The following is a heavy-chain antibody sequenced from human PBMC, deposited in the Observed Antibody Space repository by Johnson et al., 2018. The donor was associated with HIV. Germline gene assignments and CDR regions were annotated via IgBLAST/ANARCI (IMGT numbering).Heavy chain of an antibody. J-gene: IGHJ3*02. CDR1: GFTFSNAW. Sequence: VQLVESGGGLVKPGWSLRLSCAASGFTFSNAWMTWVRQAPGKGLEWVGRIRSKANSYATAYAASVKGRFTISRDDSKNTAYLQMNSLKTEDTAVYYCTRWGGAFDIWGQGTMVTVSS. CDR2: IRSKANSYAT. D-gene: IGHD3-10*01. CDR3: TRWGGAFDI. V-gene: IGHV3-73*01.